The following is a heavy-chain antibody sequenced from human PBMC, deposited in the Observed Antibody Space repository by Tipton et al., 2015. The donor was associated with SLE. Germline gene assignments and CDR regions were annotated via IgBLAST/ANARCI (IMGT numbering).Heavy chain of an antibody. Sequence: TLSLTCTVSGGSISSYYWSWIRQPPGKGLEWIGYIYYSGSTNYNPSLKSRVTISVDTSKNQSSLKLSSVTAADTAVYYCAARDPLGAFDIWGQGTMVTVSS. CDR3: AARDPLGAFDI. J-gene: IGHJ3*02. V-gene: IGHV4-59*01. CDR1: GGSISSYY. CDR2: IYYSGST.